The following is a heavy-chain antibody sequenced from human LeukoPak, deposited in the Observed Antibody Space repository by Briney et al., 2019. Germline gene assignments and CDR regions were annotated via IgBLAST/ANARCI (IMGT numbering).Heavy chain of an antibody. Sequence: GRSLRLSCAASGFTFDDYAMHWVRQAPGKDLEWVSGISWNSGSIGYADSVKGRFTISRDNAKNSLYLQMNSLRAEDTALYYCAKVRVGATYFDYWGQGTLVTVSS. V-gene: IGHV3-9*01. D-gene: IGHD1-26*01. CDR2: ISWNSGSI. CDR1: GFTFDDYA. CDR3: AKVRVGATYFDY. J-gene: IGHJ4*02.